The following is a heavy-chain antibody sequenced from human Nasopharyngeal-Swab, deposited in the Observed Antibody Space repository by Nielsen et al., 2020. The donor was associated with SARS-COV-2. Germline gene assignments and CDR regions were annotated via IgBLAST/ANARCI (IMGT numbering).Heavy chain of an antibody. Sequence: ASVKVSCKASGYTFTSYYMHWVRQAPGQGLEWMGIINPSGGSTSYAQKFQGRVTMTRDTSTSTVYMELSSLRSEDTAVYYCARDHPSDNCRLPVCYYGMDVWGQGTTVTVSS. CDR2: INPSGGST. CDR1: GYTFTSYY. V-gene: IGHV1-46*01. CDR3: ARDHPSDNCRLPVCYYGMDV. D-gene: IGHD1-1*01. J-gene: IGHJ6*02.